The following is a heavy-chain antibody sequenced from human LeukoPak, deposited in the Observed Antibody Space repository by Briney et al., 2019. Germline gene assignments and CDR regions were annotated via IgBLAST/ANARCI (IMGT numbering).Heavy chain of an antibody. CDR1: GFTFSNSV. Sequence: GGSLRLSCTASGFTFSNSVMHWVRQAPGKGLEWVAVIWYDGSEKYYADSVKGRFTISRDNSQNTVHLQMNSLRAEDTAVYFCARGLGWWNYYFDYWGQGALVTVSS. J-gene: IGHJ4*02. V-gene: IGHV3-33*01. D-gene: IGHD2-15*01. CDR2: IWYDGSEK. CDR3: ARGLGWWNYYFDY.